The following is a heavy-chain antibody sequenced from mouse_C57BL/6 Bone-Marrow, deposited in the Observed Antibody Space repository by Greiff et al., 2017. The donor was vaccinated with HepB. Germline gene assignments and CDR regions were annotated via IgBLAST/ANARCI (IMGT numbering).Heavy chain of an antibody. CDR3: VFNPIRDAMDY. J-gene: IGHJ4*01. Sequence: EVQLQQSGAELVKPGASVKLSCTASGFNIKDYYMHWVKQRTEQGLEWIGRIDPEDGETKYDPKFQGKATITADTSSNTAYLQLSSLTSEDTAVYYCVFNPIRDAMDYWGQGTSVTVSS. CDR2: IDPEDGET. CDR1: GFNIKDYY. V-gene: IGHV14-2*01. D-gene: IGHD1-2*01.